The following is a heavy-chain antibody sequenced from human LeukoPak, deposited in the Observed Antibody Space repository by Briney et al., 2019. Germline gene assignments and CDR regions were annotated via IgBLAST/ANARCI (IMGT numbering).Heavy chain of an antibody. CDR3: ARRVLRYFDWLLSGSWFDP. CDR2: INHSGST. V-gene: IGHV4-34*01. CDR1: GGSFSGYY. J-gene: IGHJ5*02. Sequence: SETLSLTCAVYGGSFSGYYWSWIRQPPGKGLEWIGEINHSGSTNYNPSLKSRVTISVDTSKNQFSLKLSSVTAADTAVYYCARRVLRYFDWLLSGSWFDPWGQGTLVTVSS. D-gene: IGHD3-9*01.